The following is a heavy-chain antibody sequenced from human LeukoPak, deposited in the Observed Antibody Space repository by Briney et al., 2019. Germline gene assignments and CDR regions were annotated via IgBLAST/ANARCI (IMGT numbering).Heavy chain of an antibody. CDR1: GFTFSNYN. V-gene: IGHV3-21*01. CDR2: ISESSSFI. J-gene: IGHJ5*02. CDR3: GRQRGLFSSGCCRGWFDP. D-gene: IGHD6-19*01. Sequence: GGSLRLSCAASGFTFSNYNMNWVRQAPGKGLEWVSSISESSSFIQYADSLKGRFSISRDNAQNSLYLQMNSMRADYPAVSYCGRQRGLFSSGCCRGWFDPWGQGTLVTVSS.